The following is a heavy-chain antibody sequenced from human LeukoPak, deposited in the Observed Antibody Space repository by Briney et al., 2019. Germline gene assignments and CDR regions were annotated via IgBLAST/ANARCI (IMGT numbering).Heavy chain of an antibody. J-gene: IGHJ3*02. Sequence: GGSLRLSCAASGFTVSSNYMSWVRQAPGKGLEWVSVIYSGGSTYYADSVKGRFTISRDNSKNTLYLQMNSLRAEDTAVYYCARDIRYYYDSSGYNDAFDIWGQGTMVTVSS. CDR2: IYSGGST. CDR1: GFTVSSNY. CDR3: ARDIRYYYDSSGYNDAFDI. V-gene: IGHV3-53*01. D-gene: IGHD3-22*01.